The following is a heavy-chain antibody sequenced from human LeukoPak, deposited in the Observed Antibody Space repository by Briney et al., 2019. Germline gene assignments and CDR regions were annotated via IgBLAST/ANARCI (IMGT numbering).Heavy chain of an antibody. V-gene: IGHV3-15*01. CDR1: GFTFSNAW. J-gene: IGHJ4*02. CDR2: IKSKTDGGTT. CDR3: AKDRAYGGYVGSFDY. D-gene: IGHD5-12*01. Sequence: GGSLRLSCAASGFTFSNAWMSWVRQAPGKGLEWVGRIKSKTDGGTTDYAAPVKGRFTISRDDSKNTLYLQMNSLRAEDTAVYYCAKDRAYGGYVGSFDYWGQGTLVTVSS.